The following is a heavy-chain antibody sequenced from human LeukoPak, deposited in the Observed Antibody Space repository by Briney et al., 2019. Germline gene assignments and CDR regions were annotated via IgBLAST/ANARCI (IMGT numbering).Heavy chain of an antibody. CDR3: AREGRELAYCSGSTCYSSGPIDS. Sequence: GGSLRLSCAASGFTFSSFWMTCVRQAPGKGLVWVAPIKRDGSEKYYVDSVEGRFTISRDNAKNSLYLQMNSLRAEETAVYYCAREGRELAYCSGSTCYSSGPIDSWGQGTLVTVSS. D-gene: IGHD2-2*02. CDR2: IKRDGSEK. V-gene: IGHV3-7*01. J-gene: IGHJ4*02. CDR1: GFTFSSFW.